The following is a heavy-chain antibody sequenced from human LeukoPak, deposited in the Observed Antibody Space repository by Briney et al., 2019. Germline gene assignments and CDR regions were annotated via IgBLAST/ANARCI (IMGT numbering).Heavy chain of an antibody. CDR2: ITTTGDRI. CDR3: AREGRSSGYYYYFDY. CDR1: GFTFSNYE. D-gene: IGHD3-22*01. J-gene: IGHJ4*02. V-gene: IGHV3-48*03. Sequence: PGGSLRLSCAASGFTFSNYEMNWVRQAPGKGLEWISYITTTGDRIQYADSVKGRFTVSRDNAKNSLYLQMNSLRAEDTAVYYCAREGRSSGYYYYFDYWGQGTLVTVSS.